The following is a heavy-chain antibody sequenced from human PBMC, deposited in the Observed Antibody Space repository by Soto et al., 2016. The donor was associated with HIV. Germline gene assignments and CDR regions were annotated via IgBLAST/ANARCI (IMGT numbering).Heavy chain of an antibody. CDR1: GFTFDDYA. Sequence: EVQLVESGGGLVQPGRSLRLSCAASGFTFDDYAMHWVRQAPGKGLEWVSGISWNSGSIGYADSVKGRFTISRDNAKNSLYLQMNSLRAEDMALYYCAKDMAVGATGVFDIWGQGTMVTVSS. D-gene: IGHD1-26*01. J-gene: IGHJ3*02. CDR2: ISWNSGSI. V-gene: IGHV3-9*03. CDR3: AKDMAVGATGVFDI.